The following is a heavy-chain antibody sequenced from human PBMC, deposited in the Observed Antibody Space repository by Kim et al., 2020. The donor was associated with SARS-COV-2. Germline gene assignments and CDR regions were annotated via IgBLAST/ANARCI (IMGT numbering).Heavy chain of an antibody. D-gene: IGHD5-18*01. CDR1: GGTFSSYA. CDR3: ARVGYSYGFDYYYGMDV. CDR2: IIPIFGTA. Sequence: SVKVSCKASGGTFSSYAISWVRQAPGQGLEWMGRIIPIFGTANYAQKFQGRVTITADESTSTAYMELSSLRSEDTAVYYCARVGYSYGFDYYYGMDVWGQGNTVTVSS. J-gene: IGHJ6*02. V-gene: IGHV1-69*13.